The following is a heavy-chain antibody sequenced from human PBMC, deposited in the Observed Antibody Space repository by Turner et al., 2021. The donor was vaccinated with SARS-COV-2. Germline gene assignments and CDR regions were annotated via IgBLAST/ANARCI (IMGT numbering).Heavy chain of an antibody. J-gene: IGHJ4*02. CDR2: MYSGGDT. Sequence: EVQLVESGGGLVQRGGSLRLSCADSGFTVYRNYMRWVRQAPGKGLEWVSLMYSGGDTFYAESVKGRFTISRDHSKNTLYLQMNSLRVEDTAVYYCARGLGYTYPFDYFGQGTLFTVSS. D-gene: IGHD5-18*01. V-gene: IGHV3-66*01. CDR1: GFTVYRNY. CDR3: ARGLGYTYPFDY.